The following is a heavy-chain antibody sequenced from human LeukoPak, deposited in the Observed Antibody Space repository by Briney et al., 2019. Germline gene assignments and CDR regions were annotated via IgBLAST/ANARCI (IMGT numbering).Heavy chain of an antibody. CDR2: ISYDGSNK. V-gene: IGHV3-30*18. J-gene: IGHJ4*02. CDR1: GFTFSSYG. D-gene: IGHD3-22*01. Sequence: GGSLRLSCAASGFTFSSYGMHWVRQAPGKGLEWVAVISYDGSNKYYADSVKGRFTISRDNSKNTLYLQMNSPRAEDTAVYYCAKDQNYYDSSGYYYFDYWGQGTLVTVSS. CDR3: AKDQNYYDSSGYYYFDY.